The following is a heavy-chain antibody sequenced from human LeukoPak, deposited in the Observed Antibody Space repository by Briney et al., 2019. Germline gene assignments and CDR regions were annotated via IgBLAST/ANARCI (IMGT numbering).Heavy chain of an antibody. CDR2: IYTSGST. CDR1: GGSISSGSYY. Sequence: SRTLSLTCTVSGGSISSGSYYWRWLRQPAGRGLEWIGRIYTSGSTNYNPSLKSRVTISVDTSKNQFSLKLSSVTAADTAVYYCARAIYDYVWGSYLDYWGQGTLVTVSS. J-gene: IGHJ4*02. CDR3: ARAIYDYVWGSYLDY. V-gene: IGHV4-61*02. D-gene: IGHD3-16*02.